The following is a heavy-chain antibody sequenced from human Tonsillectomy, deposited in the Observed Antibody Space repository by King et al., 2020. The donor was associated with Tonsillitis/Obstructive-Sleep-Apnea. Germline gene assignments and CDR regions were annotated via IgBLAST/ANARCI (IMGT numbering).Heavy chain of an antibody. Sequence: QLVQSGAEVKKPGESLRISCKGSGYSFSSYWINWVRQMPGKGLEWMGRIDPTDSHTNYSPSFQGHVTISVDKSISTAYLQWSSLKASDTAMYYCARHVIAAADGPPGLDVWGQGTTATVFS. J-gene: IGHJ6*02. D-gene: IGHD6-13*01. CDR2: IDPTDSHT. CDR1: GYSFSSYW. CDR3: ARHVIAAADGPPGLDV. V-gene: IGHV5-10-1*03.